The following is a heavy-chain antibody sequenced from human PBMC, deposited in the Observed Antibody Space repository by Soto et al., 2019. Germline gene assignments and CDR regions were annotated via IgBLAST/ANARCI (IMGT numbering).Heavy chain of an antibody. V-gene: IGHV5-51*01. CDR1: GYSFTNYW. CDR2: IYGDDSDI. Sequence: GESLKISCKASGYSFTNYWIGWVRQMPGKGLEWMAIIYGDDSDIRYSPSFQGQVTVPLDKSITTAYVQWSSLKASDTAMYYCARHVYYYYGMDVWGQGTTVTVSS. J-gene: IGHJ6*02. CDR3: ARHVYYYYGMDV.